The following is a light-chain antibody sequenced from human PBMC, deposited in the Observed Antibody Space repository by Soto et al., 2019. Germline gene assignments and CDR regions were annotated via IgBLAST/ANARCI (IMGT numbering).Light chain of an antibody. V-gene: IGLV2-8*01. CDR2: EVS. J-gene: IGLJ1*01. Sequence: QSALTQPPSASGSPGQSVTISCTGTSSDIGDYNYVSWYQQHPGKAPKLMIYEVSKRPSGVPDRFFGSKSGNTASLTVSGLQAEDEADYYCSSYAGSNKNVFGTGTKVTVL. CDR3: SSYAGSNKNV. CDR1: SSDIGDYNY.